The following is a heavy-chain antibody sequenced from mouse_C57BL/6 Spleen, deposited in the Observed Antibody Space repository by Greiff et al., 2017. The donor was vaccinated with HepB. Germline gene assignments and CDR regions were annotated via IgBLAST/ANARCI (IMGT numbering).Heavy chain of an antibody. CDR1: GYAFSSYW. Sequence: QVQLQQSGAELVKPGASVKISCKASGYAFSSYWMNWVKQRPGKGLEWIGQIYPGDGDTNYNGKFKGKATLTADKSSSTAYMPLSSLTSEDSAVYFCARLGTTVVVDYWGQGTTLTVSS. V-gene: IGHV1-80*01. CDR3: ARLGTTVVVDY. D-gene: IGHD1-1*01. CDR2: IYPGDGDT. J-gene: IGHJ2*01.